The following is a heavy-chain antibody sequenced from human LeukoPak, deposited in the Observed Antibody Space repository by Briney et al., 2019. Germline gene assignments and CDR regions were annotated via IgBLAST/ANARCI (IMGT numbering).Heavy chain of an antibody. V-gene: IGHV3-7*01. CDR1: GLPFSSYW. J-gene: IGHJ4*02. Sequence: GGSLSLSCVASGLPFSSYWMNWVRQARGKGLEWVANIKQDGSEKHYVDSVKGRLTISRGNAKNSLYLQMNSLRVEDTAVYYCASEGEFGYGYFYWGQGTLVTVSS. D-gene: IGHD5-18*01. CDR2: IKQDGSEK. CDR3: ASEGEFGYGYFY.